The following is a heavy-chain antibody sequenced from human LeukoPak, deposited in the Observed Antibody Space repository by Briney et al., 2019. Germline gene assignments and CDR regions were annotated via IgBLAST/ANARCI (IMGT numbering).Heavy chain of an antibody. CDR3: AREMNYYDSTGYYLHYLDY. V-gene: IGHV4-30-4*01. J-gene: IGHJ4*02. Sequence: SQTLSLTCTVSGGSISSGDYYWSWIRQPPGKGLEWIGYIYYSGSTYYNPSLKSRVTISVDTSKNQFSLKLSSVTAADTAVYYCAREMNYYDSTGYYLHYLDYWGQGTLVTVSS. CDR1: GGSISSGDYY. D-gene: IGHD3-22*01. CDR2: IYYSGST.